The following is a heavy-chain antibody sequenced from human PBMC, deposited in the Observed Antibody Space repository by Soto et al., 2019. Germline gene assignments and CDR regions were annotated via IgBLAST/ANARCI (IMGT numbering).Heavy chain of an antibody. CDR1: GFTFSSYA. J-gene: IGHJ4*02. CDR2: ISGSGGST. V-gene: IGHV3-23*01. D-gene: IGHD3-3*01. Sequence: EVQLLESGGGLVQPGGSLRLSCAASGFTFSSYAMSWVRQAPGKGLEWVSAISGSGGSTYYADSVKGRFTISRDNSKNTLYLQMNSLRAEGTAVYYCAKDLTIFGVAFDYWGQGTLVTVSS. CDR3: AKDLTIFGVAFDY.